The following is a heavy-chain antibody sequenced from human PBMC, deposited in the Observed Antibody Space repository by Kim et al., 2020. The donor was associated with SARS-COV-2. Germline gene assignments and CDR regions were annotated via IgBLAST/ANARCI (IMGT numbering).Heavy chain of an antibody. Sequence: SETLSLTCTVSGGSISSYYWSWIRQPAGKGLEWIGRIYTSGSTNYNPSLKSRVTMSVDTSKNQFSLKLSSVTAADTAVYYCASGYSSSSQLDYYYYGMDVWGQGTTVTVSS. V-gene: IGHV4-4*07. J-gene: IGHJ6*02. D-gene: IGHD6-6*01. CDR1: GGSISSYY. CDR2: IYTSGST. CDR3: ASGYSSSSQLDYYYYGMDV.